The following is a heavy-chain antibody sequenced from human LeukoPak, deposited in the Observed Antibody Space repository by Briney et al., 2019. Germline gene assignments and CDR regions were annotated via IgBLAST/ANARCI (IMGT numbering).Heavy chain of an antibody. CDR1: GYTFTSYG. Sequence: GASVKVSCKASGYTFTSYGISWVRQAPGQGLEWMGWISAYNGNTNYAQKLQGRVTMTADTSTSTAYMELRSLRSDDTAVYYCARVWYYDSSGYYRPVRFDPWGRGTLVTVSS. CDR2: ISAYNGNT. V-gene: IGHV1-18*01. CDR3: ARVWYYDSSGYYRPVRFDP. J-gene: IGHJ5*02. D-gene: IGHD3-22*01.